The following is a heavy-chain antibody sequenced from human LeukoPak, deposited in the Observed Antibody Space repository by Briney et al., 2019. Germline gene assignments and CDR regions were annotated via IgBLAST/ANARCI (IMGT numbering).Heavy chain of an antibody. V-gene: IGHV3-23*01. D-gene: IGHD1-26*01. CDR1: GYTFSSYG. CDR2: ISGSGGGT. J-gene: IGHJ4*02. Sequence: PGGSLRLSCAASGYTFSSYGMSWVRQAPGKGLEWVSAISGSGGGTYYADSVKGRFTISRDNSKNTLYLQMNSLRAEDTAVYYCAKGSIGIVGARDGPNYYFDYWGQGTLVTVSS. CDR3: AKGSIGIVGARDGPNYYFDY.